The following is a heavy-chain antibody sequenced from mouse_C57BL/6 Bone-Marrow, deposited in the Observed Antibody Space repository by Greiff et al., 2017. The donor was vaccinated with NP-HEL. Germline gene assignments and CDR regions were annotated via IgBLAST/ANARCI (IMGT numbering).Heavy chain of an antibody. Sequence: EVKLVESGGDLVKPGGSLKLSCAASGFTFSSYGMSWVRQTPDKRLEWVATISSGGSYTYYPDSVKGRFTISRDNAKNTLYLQMSSLKSEDTAMYYCARGGSTRAWFAYWGQGTLVTVSA. J-gene: IGHJ3*01. CDR3: ARGGSTRAWFAY. CDR1: GFTFSSYG. D-gene: IGHD5-1*01. V-gene: IGHV5-6*02. CDR2: ISSGGSYT.